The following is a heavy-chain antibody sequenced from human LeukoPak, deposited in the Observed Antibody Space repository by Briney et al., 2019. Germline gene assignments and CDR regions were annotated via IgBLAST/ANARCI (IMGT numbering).Heavy chain of an antibody. J-gene: IGHJ1*01. Sequence: ASVKVSCKASGYTFTSYYMHWVRQAPGQGLEWKGIINPSGGSTSYAQKFQGRVTMTRDTSTSTVYMELSSLRSEDTAVYYCARVGYCSSTSCYAGEYFQHWGQGTLVTVSS. D-gene: IGHD2-2*03. V-gene: IGHV1-46*01. CDR3: ARVGYCSSTSCYAGEYFQH. CDR1: GYTFTSYY. CDR2: INPSGGST.